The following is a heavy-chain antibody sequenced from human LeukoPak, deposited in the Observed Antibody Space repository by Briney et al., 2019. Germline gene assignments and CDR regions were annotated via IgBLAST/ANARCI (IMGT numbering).Heavy chain of an antibody. J-gene: IGHJ2*01. V-gene: IGHV4-59*01. CDR2: IYYSGST. D-gene: IGHD3-3*01. CDR1: GGSISSYY. Sequence: PSETLSLTCPVSGGSISSYYWSWIRQPPGKGLEWIGYIYYSGSTNYNPSLKSRVTISVDTSKNQFSLKLSSVTAADTAVYYCARVGDFWSGYPNWYFDLWGRGTLVTVSS. CDR3: ARVGDFWSGYPNWYFDL.